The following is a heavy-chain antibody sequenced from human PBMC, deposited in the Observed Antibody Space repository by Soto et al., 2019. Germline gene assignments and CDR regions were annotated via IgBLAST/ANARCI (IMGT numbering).Heavy chain of an antibody. D-gene: IGHD2-2*01. J-gene: IGHJ4*02. CDR1: GGTCRDHG. CDR3: AKDPFCSSTGCAIEGSPY. CDR2: ISYDGSNK. V-gene: IGHV3-30*18. Sequence: PQRVCCAASGGTCRDHGGRRVRQAPGKGLEWVAVISYDGSNKYYADSVKGRFTISRDNSKNTLYLQMNSLRAEDTAVYYCAKDPFCSSTGCAIEGSPYWGQGTLVTVSS.